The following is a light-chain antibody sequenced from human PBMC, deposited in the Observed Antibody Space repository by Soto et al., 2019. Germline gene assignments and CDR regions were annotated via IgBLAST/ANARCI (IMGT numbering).Light chain of an antibody. J-gene: IGLJ3*02. Sequence: QSVLTQPPSVSGAPGQRVTLSCTGNTSNLGAGYDVHWYQQLPGAAPKLVIFGNRNRPSGVPDRFSGSKSGTSASLAIIGLQSEDEADYYCASWDDRLNGWVFGGGTKVTVL. V-gene: IGLV1-40*01. CDR3: ASWDDRLNGWV. CDR1: TSNLGAGYD. CDR2: GNR.